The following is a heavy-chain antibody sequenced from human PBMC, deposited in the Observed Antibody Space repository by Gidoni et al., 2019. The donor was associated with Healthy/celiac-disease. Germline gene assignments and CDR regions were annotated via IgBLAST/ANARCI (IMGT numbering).Heavy chain of an antibody. V-gene: IGHV1-3*01. CDR1: GYTFTSYA. CDR2: INAGNGNT. J-gene: IGHJ6*03. D-gene: IGHD3-9*01. Sequence: QVQLVQSGAEVKKPGASVKVSCKASGYTFTSYAMHWVRQAPGQRLEWMGWINAGNGNTKYSQKFQGRVTITRDTSASTAYMELSSLRSEDTAVYYCARGYYDILTGYPHEDYYYYMDVWGKGTTVTVSS. CDR3: ARGYYDILTGYPHEDYYYYMDV.